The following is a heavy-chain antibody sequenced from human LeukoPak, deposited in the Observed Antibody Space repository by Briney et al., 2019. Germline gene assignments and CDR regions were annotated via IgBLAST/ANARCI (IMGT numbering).Heavy chain of an antibody. CDR3: ARNANEGLPYYFDY. Sequence: SETLSLTCTVSGGSISSGGYYWSWIRQHPGKGLGWIGYIYYSGSTYYNPSLKSRVTISVDTSKNQFSLKLSSVTAADTAVYYCARNANEGLPYYFDYWGQGTLVTVSS. CDR2: IYYSGST. CDR1: GGSISSGGYY. V-gene: IGHV4-31*03. J-gene: IGHJ4*02. D-gene: IGHD4-11*01.